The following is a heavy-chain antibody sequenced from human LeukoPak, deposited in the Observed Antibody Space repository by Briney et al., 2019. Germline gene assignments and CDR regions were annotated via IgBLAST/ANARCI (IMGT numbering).Heavy chain of an antibody. V-gene: IGHV4-39*07. J-gene: IGHJ5*02. CDR1: GGSISSSSYY. Sequence: SETLSLTCTVSGGSISSSSYYWGWIRQPPGKGLEWIGSIYYSGSTYYNPSLKSRVTMSVDTSKNQFSLKLSSVTAADTAVYYCARGRDYYGSGSYYNVLYGWFDPWGQGTLVTVSS. D-gene: IGHD3-10*01. CDR3: ARGRDYYGSGSYYNVLYGWFDP. CDR2: IYYSGST.